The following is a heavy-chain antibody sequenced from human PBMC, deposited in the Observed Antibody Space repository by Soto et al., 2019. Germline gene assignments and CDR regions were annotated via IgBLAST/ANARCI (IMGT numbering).Heavy chain of an antibody. CDR1: GYSFTSSW. D-gene: IGHD6-6*01. CDR3: ARHVGGAARPNYYYGMDV. J-gene: IGHJ6*02. CDR2: IYPVDSDT. Sequence: GESLKISCKGSGYSFTSSWIAWVRQMPGKGLEWMGIIYPVDSDTRYSPSFQGQVTISADKSIHTAYVQWSSLKASDTAMYYFARHVGGAARPNYYYGMDVWGQGTTVTVSS. V-gene: IGHV5-51*01.